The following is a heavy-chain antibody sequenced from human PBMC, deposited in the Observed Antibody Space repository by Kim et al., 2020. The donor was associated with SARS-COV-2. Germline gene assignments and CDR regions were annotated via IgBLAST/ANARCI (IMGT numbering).Heavy chain of an antibody. J-gene: IGHJ4*02. D-gene: IGHD1-20*01. CDR1: GFSLSTSGMC. CDR2: IDWDDDK. V-gene: IGHV2-70*01. CDR3: ARLEKNNWNDPGALDY. Sequence: SGPTLVNPTQTLTLTCTFSGFSLSTSGMCVSWIRQPPGKALEWLALIDWDDDKYYSTSLKTRLTISKDTSKNQVVLTMTNMDPVDTATYYCARLEKNNWNDPGALDYWGQGTLVTVSS.